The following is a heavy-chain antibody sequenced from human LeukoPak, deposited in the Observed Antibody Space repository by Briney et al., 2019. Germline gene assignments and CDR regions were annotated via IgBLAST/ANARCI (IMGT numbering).Heavy chain of an antibody. J-gene: IGHJ4*02. CDR2: ICYSGST. D-gene: IGHD6-6*01. CDR1: GGSISSYY. V-gene: IGHV4-59*01. Sequence: SETLSLTCTVSGGSISSYYWSWIRQPPGKGLEWIGYICYSGSTNYNPSLKSRVTISVDTSKNQFSLKLSSVTAADTAVYYCARGPYSSSSSYFDYWGQGTLVTVSS. CDR3: ARGPYSSSSSYFDY.